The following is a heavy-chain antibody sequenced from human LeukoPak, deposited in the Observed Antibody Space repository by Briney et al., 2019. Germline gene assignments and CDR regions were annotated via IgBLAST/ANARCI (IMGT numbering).Heavy chain of an antibody. J-gene: IGHJ4*02. CDR1: GYSISSGYY. CDR3: ARLGTVTSLDY. D-gene: IGHD4-17*01. V-gene: IGHV4-38-2*02. Sequence: SETLSLTCTVSGYSISSGYYWGWIRQPPGKGLEWIGSIYHSGSTNYNPSLKSRVTISVDTSKNQFSLKLSSVTAADTAVYYCARLGTVTSLDYRGQGALVTVSS. CDR2: IYHSGST.